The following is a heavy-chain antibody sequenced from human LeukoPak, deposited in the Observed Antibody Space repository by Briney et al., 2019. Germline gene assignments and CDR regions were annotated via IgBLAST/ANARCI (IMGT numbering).Heavy chain of an antibody. V-gene: IGHV4-61*02. D-gene: IGHD2-15*01. CDR2: IYTSGTT. J-gene: IGHJ4*02. CDR3: ARVRIPYLVDY. CDR1: GGSISSGSYY. Sequence: PSETLSLTCTVSGGSISSGSYYWSWIRPPAGKGLEWIGRIYTSGTTNYNPSLKSRVTISVDTSKNQFSLRLSSVTAADTAVYYCARVRIPYLVDYWGQGMLVTVSS.